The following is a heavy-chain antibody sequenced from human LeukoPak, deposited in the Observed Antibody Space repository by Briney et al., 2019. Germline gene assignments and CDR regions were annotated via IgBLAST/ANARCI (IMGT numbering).Heavy chain of an antibody. J-gene: IGHJ4*02. D-gene: IGHD1-26*01. CDR1: GGSKRSDC. CDR2: IYTSGST. V-gene: IGHV4-4*07. CDR3: AREGIVGSSAFDY. Sequence: SETLSLPYTVSGGSKRSDCRFGVRQPAGKGLEWIGRIYTSGSTNYNPSLKSRVTISVDKSKNQFSLKLSSVTAADTAVYYCAREGIVGSSAFDYLRRRTLVSVSS.